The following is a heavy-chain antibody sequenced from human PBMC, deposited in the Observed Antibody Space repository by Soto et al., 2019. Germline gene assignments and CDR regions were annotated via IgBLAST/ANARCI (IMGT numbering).Heavy chain of an antibody. D-gene: IGHD5-12*01. CDR3: ARPSGYDMTLMFFDF. CDR1: GYIFSTSG. Sequence: QVQLVRSGAEVKKPGASVKVSCKASGYIFSTSGIIWVRQAPGQGLEWMGWVSPYNGNTNYAQKFQGRVTMTKDTSTSTAYMELRSLRSDDTAVYYCARPSGYDMTLMFFDFWGQGTLVTVSS. V-gene: IGHV1-18*01. CDR2: VSPYNGNT. J-gene: IGHJ4*02.